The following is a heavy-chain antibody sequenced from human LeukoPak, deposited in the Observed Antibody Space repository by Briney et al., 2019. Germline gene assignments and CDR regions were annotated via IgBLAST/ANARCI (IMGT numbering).Heavy chain of an antibody. Sequence: SETLSLTCAVYGGSFSGYYWSWLRQPPGKGLEWIGEINHSGSTNYNPSLKSRVTISVDTSKNQFSLKLSSVTAADTAVYYCASYYPPHWFDPWGQGTLVTVSS. CDR2: INHSGST. CDR1: GGSFSGYY. CDR3: ASYYPPHWFDP. J-gene: IGHJ5*02. V-gene: IGHV4-34*01. D-gene: IGHD1-26*01.